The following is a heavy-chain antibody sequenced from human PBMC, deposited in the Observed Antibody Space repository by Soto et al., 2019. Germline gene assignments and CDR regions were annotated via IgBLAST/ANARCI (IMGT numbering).Heavy chain of an antibody. V-gene: IGHV3-15*01. CDR1: GFTFSNAW. Sequence: PGGSLRLSCAASGFTFSNAWMSWVRQAPGKGLEWVGRIKSKTDGGTTDYAAPVKGRFTISRDDSKNTLYLQMNSLKTEDTAVYYCTTGFGITMIVGPNWFDPWGQGTLVTVSS. CDR2: IKSKTDGGTT. J-gene: IGHJ5*02. D-gene: IGHD3-22*01. CDR3: TTGFGITMIVGPNWFDP.